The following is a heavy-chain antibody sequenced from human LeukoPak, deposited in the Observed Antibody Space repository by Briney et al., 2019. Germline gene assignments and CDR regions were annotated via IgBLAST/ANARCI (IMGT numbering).Heavy chain of an antibody. CDR3: ARVVKYSSGPLTDLLPYYFDY. D-gene: IGHD6-19*01. Sequence: GGSLRLSCAASGFTFSSYAMHWVRQAPGRGLEYVSAISTNGGSTYYANSVKGRFTISRDNSKNTLYLQMGSLRAEDMAVYYCARVVKYSSGPLTDLLPYYFDYWGQGTLVTVSS. J-gene: IGHJ4*02. CDR2: ISTNGGST. CDR1: GFTFSSYA. V-gene: IGHV3-64*01.